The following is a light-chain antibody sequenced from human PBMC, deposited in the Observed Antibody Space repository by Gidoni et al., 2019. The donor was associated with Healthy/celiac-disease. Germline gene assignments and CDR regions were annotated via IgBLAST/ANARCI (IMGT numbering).Light chain of an antibody. CDR3: QQSYSTPIT. V-gene: IGKV1-39*01. J-gene: IGKJ5*01. CDR1: QSISSY. CDR2: AAS. Sequence: DIQMTPSPSSLSASVGDRVTITCRASQSISSYLNWYQQKPGKAPKLLIYAASSLQSGVPSRFSGSGSGTDFTLTISSLQPEDFATYYCQQSYSTPITIXQXTRLEIK.